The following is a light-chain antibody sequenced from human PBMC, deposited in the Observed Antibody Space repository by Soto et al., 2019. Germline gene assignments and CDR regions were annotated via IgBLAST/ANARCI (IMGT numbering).Light chain of an antibody. V-gene: IGLV2-14*01. J-gene: IGLJ3*02. CDR2: DVI. CDR3: SSYASSNTWV. CDR1: NSDVGSYIY. Sequence: QSALXXXXSXXGSXGQSXTISXXXXNSDVGSYIYVSWYQQHPGKAPKLIIFDVINRPSGVSDRFSGSKSGNTASLTISGLQAEDEADYYCSSYASSNTWVFXGGTKLTVL.